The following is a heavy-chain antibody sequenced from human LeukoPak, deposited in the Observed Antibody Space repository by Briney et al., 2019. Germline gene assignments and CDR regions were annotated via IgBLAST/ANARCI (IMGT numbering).Heavy chain of an antibody. Sequence: GGSLRLSCAASGFTFSSYSMNWVRQAPGKGLEWVSSISSSSSYIYYADSVKGRFTISRDNAKNSLYLQMNSLRAEDTAVYYCARGSGSFRGSEAFDIWGQGTMVTVSS. CDR1: GFTFSSYS. V-gene: IGHV3-21*01. CDR2: ISSSSSYI. CDR3: ARGSGSFRGSEAFDI. J-gene: IGHJ3*02. D-gene: IGHD1-26*01.